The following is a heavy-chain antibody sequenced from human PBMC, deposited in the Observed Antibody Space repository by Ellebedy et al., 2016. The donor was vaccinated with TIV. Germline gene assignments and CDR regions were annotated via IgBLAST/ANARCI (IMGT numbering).Heavy chain of an antibody. CDR2: INPSGGTT. CDR3: ARNLGSGFDI. CDR1: GFTFTSYY. Sequence: AASVKVSCKASGFTFTSYYMQWARQAPGQGLEWLGFINPSGGTTTYAQNFQGRVTMTRDTSTSTVYMELSSLRSEDTAMYYCARNLGSGFDIWGRGTMVAVSS. J-gene: IGHJ3*02. D-gene: IGHD3-3*01. V-gene: IGHV1-46*01.